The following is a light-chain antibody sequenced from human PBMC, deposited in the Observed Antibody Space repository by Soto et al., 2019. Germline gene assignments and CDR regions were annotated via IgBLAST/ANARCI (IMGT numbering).Light chain of an antibody. J-gene: IGKJ4*01. CDR3: QHYNNWLGT. V-gene: IGKV3-15*01. Sequence: EIVMTQSPATLSVSPGERASLSCRANQTISSNLAWYQLKPGQAPRLLIYGASTRATGIPARFSGSGSGTEFTLTISSLQSEDFTVYYCQHYNNWLGTFGGGTKVEIK. CDR1: QTISSN. CDR2: GAS.